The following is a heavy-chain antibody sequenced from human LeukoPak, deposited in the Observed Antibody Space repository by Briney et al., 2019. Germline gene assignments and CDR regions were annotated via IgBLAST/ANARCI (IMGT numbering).Heavy chain of an antibody. Sequence: GGSLRLSCAASGFTFSSYSMNWVRQAPGKGLEWVSSISSSSSYIYYADSVKGRFTISRDNAKNSLYLQMNSLRAEDTAVYYCARAGYSSGWYTYYYMDVWGKGTTATISS. V-gene: IGHV3-21*01. CDR2: ISSSSSYI. CDR1: GFTFSSYS. J-gene: IGHJ6*03. CDR3: ARAGYSSGWYTYYYMDV. D-gene: IGHD6-19*01.